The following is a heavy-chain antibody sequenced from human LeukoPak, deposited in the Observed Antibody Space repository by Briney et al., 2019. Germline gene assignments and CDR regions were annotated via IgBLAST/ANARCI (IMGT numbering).Heavy chain of an antibody. CDR3: ARVRASSWYSEDWFDP. Sequence: ASVKVSCKASGYTFTSYAMNWVRQAPGQGLEWMGWINTNTGNPTYAQGFTRRFVFSLDTSVSTAYLQISSLKAEDTAVYYCARVRASSWYSEDWFDPRGQGTLVTVSS. J-gene: IGHJ5*02. CDR1: GYTFTSYA. V-gene: IGHV7-4-1*02. CDR2: INTNTGNP. D-gene: IGHD6-13*01.